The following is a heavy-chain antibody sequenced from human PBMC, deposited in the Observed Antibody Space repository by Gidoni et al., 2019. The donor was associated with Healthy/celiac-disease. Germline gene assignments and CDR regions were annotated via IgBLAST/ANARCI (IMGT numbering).Heavy chain of an antibody. Sequence: QVQLVESGGGVVQPGRSLRLSWAASGFTFSSYAMPWVRQAPGKGLEWVAVISYDGSNKYYADSVKGRFTISRDNSKNTLYLQMNSLRAEDTAVYYCARDLSSSSEYFQHWGQGTLVTVSS. D-gene: IGHD6-13*01. CDR2: ISYDGSNK. J-gene: IGHJ1*01. CDR3: ARDLSSSSEYFQH. V-gene: IGHV3-30*01. CDR1: GFTFSSYA.